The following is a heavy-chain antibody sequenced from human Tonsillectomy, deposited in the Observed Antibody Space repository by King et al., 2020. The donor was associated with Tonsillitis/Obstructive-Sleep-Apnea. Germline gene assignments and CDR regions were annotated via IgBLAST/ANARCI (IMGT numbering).Heavy chain of an antibody. V-gene: IGHV4-34*01. D-gene: IGHD3-9*01. CDR1: GGSFSGFY. Sequence: VQLQQWGAGLLKPSETLSLTCAVYGGSFSGFYWTWIRQPQGKGLEWIGEITHSGGNRYNPSLKSRVTISTASSKNQFSLNRSSVTAADTAVYYCARGDLLTGYYASTDFDSWGQGTLVTVSS. CDR2: ITHSGGN. CDR3: ARGDLLTGYYASTDFDS. J-gene: IGHJ5*01.